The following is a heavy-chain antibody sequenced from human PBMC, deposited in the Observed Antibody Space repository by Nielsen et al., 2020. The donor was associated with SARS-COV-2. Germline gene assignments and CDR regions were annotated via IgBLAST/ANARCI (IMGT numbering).Heavy chain of an antibody. CDR1: GYTFTGYY. J-gene: IGHJ4*02. CDR3: ATVRLGELFRFDY. Sequence: ASVKVSCKASGYTFTGYYMHWVRQAPGQGLEWMGRINPNSGGTNYAQKFQDRVTITADESTSTAYMDLSSLRSEDAAVYFCATVRLGELFRFDYWGQGTQVTVSS. CDR2: INPNSGGT. V-gene: IGHV1-2*06. D-gene: IGHD3-16*01.